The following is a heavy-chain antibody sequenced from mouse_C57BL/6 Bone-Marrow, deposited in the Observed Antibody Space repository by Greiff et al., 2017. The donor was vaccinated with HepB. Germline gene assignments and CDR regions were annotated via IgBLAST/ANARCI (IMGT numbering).Heavy chain of an antibody. CDR1: GFNIKDYY. D-gene: IGHD2-4*01. CDR3: ARWDYGCYYAMDY. CDR2: IDPEDGET. J-gene: IGHJ4*01. V-gene: IGHV14-2*01. Sequence: EVQLQQSGAELVKPGASVKLSCTASGFNIKDYYMHWVKQRTEQGLEWIGRIDPEDGETKYAPKFQGKATITADTSSNTASLQLSSLTSEDTAVYYCARWDYGCYYAMDYWGQGTSVTVSS.